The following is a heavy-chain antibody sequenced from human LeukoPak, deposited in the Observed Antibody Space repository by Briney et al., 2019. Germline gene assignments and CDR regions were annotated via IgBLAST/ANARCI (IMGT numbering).Heavy chain of an antibody. V-gene: IGHV3-13*01. J-gene: IGHJ3*02. CDR1: GFTFSDYD. D-gene: IGHD3-22*01. CDR2: IGSAGDT. CDR3: AREEKTHYYDSSGYRNHDAFDI. Sequence: GGSLRLSCAASGFTFSDYDMHWVRQATGKGLEWVSGIGSAGDTSYPASVKGRFTISRENAKSSLYLQMNSLRAEDTAVYYCAREEKTHYYDSSGYRNHDAFDIWGQGTMVTVSS.